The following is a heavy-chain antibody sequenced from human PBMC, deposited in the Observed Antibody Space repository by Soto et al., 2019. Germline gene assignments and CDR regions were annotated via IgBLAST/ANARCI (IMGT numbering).Heavy chain of an antibody. J-gene: IGHJ6*02. D-gene: IGHD1-1*01. V-gene: IGHV1-8*01. CDR2: MNPNSGNT. CDR1: GYTFTSYD. Sequence: QVQLVQSGAEVKKPGASVKVSCKASGYTFTSYDINWVRQATGQGLEWMGWMNPNSGNTGYAQKFRGRVTMTRNTSRSTAYMALSSLRYEDPAVYYCARERTGTTSMDVWGQGTTVTVSS. CDR3: ARERTGTTSMDV.